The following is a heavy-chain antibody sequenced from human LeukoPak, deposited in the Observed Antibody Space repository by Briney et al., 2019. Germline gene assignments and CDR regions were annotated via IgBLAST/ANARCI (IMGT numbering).Heavy chain of an antibody. CDR2: IIPTFGIA. CDR3: ARALLLIAARRSEDYYYYGMDV. Sequence: ASVKVSCKASGGTFSSYAISWVRQAPGQGLEWMGRIIPTFGIANYAQKFQGRVTITADKSTSTAYMELSSLRSEDTAVYYCARALLLIAARRSEDYYYYGMDVWGQGTTVTVSS. D-gene: IGHD6-6*01. V-gene: IGHV1-69*04. CDR1: GGTFSSYA. J-gene: IGHJ6*02.